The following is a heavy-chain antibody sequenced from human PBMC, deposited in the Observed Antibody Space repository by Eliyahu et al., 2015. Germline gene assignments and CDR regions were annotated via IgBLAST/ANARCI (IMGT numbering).Heavy chain of an antibody. V-gene: IGHV4-34*01. CDR3: ARRPGRVLLRGNYYFDY. J-gene: IGHJ4*02. Sequence: LEWIGEINHSGSTNYNPSLKSRVTISVDTSKNQFSLKLSSVTAADTAVYYCARRPGRVLLRGNYYFDYWGQGTLVTVSS. CDR2: INHSGST. D-gene: IGHD1-26*01.